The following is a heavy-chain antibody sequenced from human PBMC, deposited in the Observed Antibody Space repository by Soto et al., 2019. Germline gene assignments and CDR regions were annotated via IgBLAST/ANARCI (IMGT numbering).Heavy chain of an antibody. J-gene: IGHJ4*02. CDR3: ARGRMAVATSEPPPFDY. CDR1: GFTFSSYG. Sequence: PGGSLRLSCAASGFTFSSYGMHWVRQAPGKGLEWVAVIWYDGSNKYYADSVKGRFTISRDNSKNTLYLQMNSLRLEDTAMYYCARGRMAVATSEPPPFDYWGQGTLVTVSS. D-gene: IGHD6-19*01. CDR2: IWYDGSNK. V-gene: IGHV3-33*01.